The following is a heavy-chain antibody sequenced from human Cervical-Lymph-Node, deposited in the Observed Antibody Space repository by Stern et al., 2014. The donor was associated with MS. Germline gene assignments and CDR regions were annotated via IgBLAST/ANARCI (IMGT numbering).Heavy chain of an antibody. CDR1: VGSISGYY. CDR2: ISYSGST. V-gene: IGHV4-59*08. D-gene: IGHD4-23*01. J-gene: IGHJ4*02. Sequence: QVQLQESGPGLVKPSETLSLTCTVSVGSISGYYWSWIRQPPGKGLEWIGYISYSGSTNYNPSLKSRVTISVDTSKNQLSLKLRSVAAADTAVYYCARSPGPVAEYYFDYWGQGTLVTVSS. CDR3: ARSPGPVAEYYFDY.